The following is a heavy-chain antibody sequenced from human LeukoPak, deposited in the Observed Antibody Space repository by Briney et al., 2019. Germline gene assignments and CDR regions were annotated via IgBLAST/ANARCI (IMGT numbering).Heavy chain of an antibody. D-gene: IGHD3-22*01. J-gene: IGHJ4*02. CDR1: GGSISSSGNY. V-gene: IGHV4-31*03. CDR2: IYYDGST. CDR3: ARVGSGYYNSVHSGLDY. Sequence: SQTLSLTCTVSGGSISSSGNYWSWIRQHPGKGLEWIGYIYYDGSTYSNPSLKSRVAISVDTSKNQFSLKLSSVTAADTAVYYRARVGSGYYNSVHSGLDYWGQGTLVTVSS.